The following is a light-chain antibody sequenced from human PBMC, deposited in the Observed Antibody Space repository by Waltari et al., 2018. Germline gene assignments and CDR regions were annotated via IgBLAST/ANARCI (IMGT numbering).Light chain of an antibody. CDR2: LVS. J-gene: IGKJ3*01. CDR1: QSLLYSDGKTY. V-gene: IGKV2-40*01. CDR3: MQALRSPFT. Sequence: DIVMTQTPLSLPVTLGEPASISCRSSQSLLYSDGKTYLDWYLQKPGQSPQLLMYLVSKRASGVPDKFSGSGSGTDFTLKISRVEAEDVGVYYCMQALRSPFTFGPGTKLDIK.